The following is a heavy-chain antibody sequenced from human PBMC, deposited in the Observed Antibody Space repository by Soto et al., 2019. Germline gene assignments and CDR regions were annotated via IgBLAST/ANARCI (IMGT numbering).Heavy chain of an antibody. CDR3: ARIPLYSYPTSDPLDN. Sequence: QVHLVQSGSEVKKPGSSVTVSCKASGGTFNTYTFSWVRQAPGQGLEWMGSILPIMGSVNYAHDFRGRLSITADPSTTTAYMELTSLTSHDTAIYYCARIPLYSYPTSDPLDNWGQGTLVTVSS. CDR1: GGTFNTYT. D-gene: IGHD2-15*01. V-gene: IGHV1-69*01. CDR2: ILPIMGSV. J-gene: IGHJ4*02.